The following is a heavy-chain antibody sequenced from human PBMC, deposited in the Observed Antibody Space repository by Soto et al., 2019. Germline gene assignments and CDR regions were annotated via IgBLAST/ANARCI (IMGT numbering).Heavy chain of an antibody. V-gene: IGHV1-18*01. CDR3: ARERSVGYCITTTCPKPFYYYAMDV. CDR1: GYIFNKYG. Sequence: GASVKVSCKASGYIFNKYGFNWVRQAPGQGLEWMGRISAFNGYTNFAQKFQGRVTITADESTRTASMELSSLRSDDTAVYYCARERSVGYCITTTCPKPFYYYAMDVWGQGTTVTVSS. CDR2: ISAFNGYT. D-gene: IGHD2-2*01. J-gene: IGHJ6*02.